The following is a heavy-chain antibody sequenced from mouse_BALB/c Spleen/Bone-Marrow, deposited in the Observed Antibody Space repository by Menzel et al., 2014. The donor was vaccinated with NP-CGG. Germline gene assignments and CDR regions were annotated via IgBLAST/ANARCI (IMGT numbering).Heavy chain of an antibody. CDR2: ISSGSSII. J-gene: IGHJ2*01. Sequence: EVKLMESGAGLVQPGGSRKLSCAASGFTFSYFGMHWVRQAPEKGLEWVAYISSGSSIIYYADTVKGRFTISRDNPKNTLFLQMTSLRSEDTAMYYCARERTGFDYWGQGATLTVSS. CDR3: ARERTGFDY. D-gene: IGHD4-1*01. V-gene: IGHV5-17*02. CDR1: GFTFSYFG.